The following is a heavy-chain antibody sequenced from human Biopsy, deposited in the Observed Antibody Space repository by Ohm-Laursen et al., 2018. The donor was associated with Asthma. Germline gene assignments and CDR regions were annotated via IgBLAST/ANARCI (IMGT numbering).Heavy chain of an antibody. D-gene: IGHD3-22*01. Sequence: THTLPLIRTSSGFFFSGYGVGAGWIRQPRGEAQERRALIHWNDTKRYTPPLKSRLITTKDTYKNLVVLTMTNMDPVDTATYYCAHRRHGSSVEYYYDSSGYSPFDYWGQGTLVPVSS. CDR2: IHWNDTK. V-gene: IGHV2-5*01. CDR3: AHRRHGSSVEYYYDSSGYSPFDY. CDR1: GFFFSGYGVG. J-gene: IGHJ4*02.